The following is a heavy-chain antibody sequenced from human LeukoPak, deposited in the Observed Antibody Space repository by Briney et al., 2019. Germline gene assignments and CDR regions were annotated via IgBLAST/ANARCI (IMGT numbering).Heavy chain of an antibody. CDR1: GFTFSDYY. CDR2: ISSSGSTI. D-gene: IGHD6-19*01. V-gene: IGHV3-11*01. Sequence: GGSLRLSCAASGFTFSDYYMSWIRQAPGKGLEWVSYISSSGSTIYYADSVKGRFTISRDNAKNSLYLQMNSLRAEDTALYYCAKSEQWLATFYYNDGMDVWGQGTTVTVSS. CDR3: AKSEQWLATFYYNDGMDV. J-gene: IGHJ6*02.